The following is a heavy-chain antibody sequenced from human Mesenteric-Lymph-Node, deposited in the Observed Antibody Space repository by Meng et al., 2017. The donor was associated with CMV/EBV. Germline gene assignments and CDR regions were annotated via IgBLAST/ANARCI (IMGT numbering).Heavy chain of an antibody. CDR1: GFAFSSSW. D-gene: IGHD4-17*01. Sequence: CAASGFAFSSSWMHWVRQPPGTGLLWFSRTNSDGSATNYADSVKGRFTVSRDNAKDTLYLQMNSLRVEDTGVYYCAREYYTTVGSDFWGQGTLVTVSS. CDR3: AREYYTTVGSDF. V-gene: IGHV3-74*01. J-gene: IGHJ4*02. CDR2: TNSDGSAT.